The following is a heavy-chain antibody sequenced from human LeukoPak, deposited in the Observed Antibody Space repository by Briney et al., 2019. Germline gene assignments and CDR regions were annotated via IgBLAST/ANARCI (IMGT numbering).Heavy chain of an antibody. CDR2: TYYSGNT. D-gene: IGHD5-18*01. V-gene: IGHV4-39*01. CDR1: GGSISSSSYY. J-gene: IGHJ4*02. Sequence: SETLSLTCTVSGGSISSSSYYWGWIRQPPGKGLGWIGSTYYSGNTYYNPSLKSRVTISVDTSKNQFSLNLSSVTAADTAVYYCARSLTDNVETAMAPAGYWGQGTLVTVSS. CDR3: ARSLTDNVETAMAPAGY.